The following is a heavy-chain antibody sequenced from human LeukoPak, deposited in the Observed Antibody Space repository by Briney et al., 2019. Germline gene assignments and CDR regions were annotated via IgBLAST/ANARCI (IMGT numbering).Heavy chain of an antibody. D-gene: IGHD4-17*01. CDR2: INPKSGGT. CDR1: GYTFTGYY. V-gene: IGHV1-2*02. J-gene: IGHJ4*02. CDR3: TRDGPGVTTNFDY. Sequence: ASVKVSCKASGYTFTGYYIHWVRQPPGQGLEWMGWINPKSGGTNYAQKFQGRVTMTRDTSISTAYMELSRLRSDDTAVYYCTRDGPGVTTNFDYWGQGTLVTVSS.